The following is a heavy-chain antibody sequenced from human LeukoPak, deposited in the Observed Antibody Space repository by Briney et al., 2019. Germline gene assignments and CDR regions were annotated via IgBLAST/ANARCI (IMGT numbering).Heavy chain of an antibody. CDR1: GFTFSSYG. CDR2: ISYDGSNK. CDR3: ARGAYYFDY. V-gene: IGHV3-30*03. J-gene: IGHJ4*02. Sequence: GGSLRLSCAASGFTFSSYGMHWVRQAPGKGLEWVAVISYDGSNKYYADSVKGRFTISRDNSKNTLYLQMNSLRAEDTAVYYCARGAYYFDYWGQGTLVTVSS.